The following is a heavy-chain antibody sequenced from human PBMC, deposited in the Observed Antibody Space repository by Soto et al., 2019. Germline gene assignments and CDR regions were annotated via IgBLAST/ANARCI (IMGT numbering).Heavy chain of an antibody. J-gene: IGHJ5*02. Sequence: SETLSLTCTVSGGSISSGGYYWSWIRQHPGKGLEWIGYIYYSGSTYHNPSLKSRVTISVDTSKNQFSLKLSSVTAADTAVYYCARDEMYYDFWSGYRHWFDPWGQGTLVTVSS. D-gene: IGHD3-3*01. CDR1: GGSISSGGYY. CDR2: IYYSGST. CDR3: ARDEMYYDFWSGYRHWFDP. V-gene: IGHV4-31*03.